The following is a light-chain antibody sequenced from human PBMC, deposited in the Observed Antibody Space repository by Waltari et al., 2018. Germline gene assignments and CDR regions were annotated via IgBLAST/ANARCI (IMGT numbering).Light chain of an antibody. Sequence: DIQMTQSPSSLSASVGDRVTITCRANQNINKFLNWYQQRPGKAPKLLIYAAFTLKNGVPSRFSGSGFGTDFTLTISSLQPEDFATYYCQQTSNAPTTFGQGTKVEIK. CDR1: QNINKF. CDR3: QQTSNAPTT. V-gene: IGKV1-39*01. CDR2: AAF. J-gene: IGKJ2*01.